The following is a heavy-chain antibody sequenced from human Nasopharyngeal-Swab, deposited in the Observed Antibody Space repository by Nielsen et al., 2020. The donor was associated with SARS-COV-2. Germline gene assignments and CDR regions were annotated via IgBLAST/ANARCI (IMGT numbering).Heavy chain of an antibody. CDR2: ISHRGKT. V-gene: IGHV4-30-4*01. D-gene: IGHD2-15*01. Sequence: LRLSCTVSGWSVNAGTYYWSWIRQPPGKGLQWIGNISHRGKTYYNPALESRLTLSIDTSKNQFSLNLTSVLAADTAVYYCARGSLWCSGVTCYHNLFDPWAQGTHVTVSP. CDR1: GWSVNAGTYY. J-gene: IGHJ5*02. CDR3: ARGSLWCSGVTCYHNLFDP.